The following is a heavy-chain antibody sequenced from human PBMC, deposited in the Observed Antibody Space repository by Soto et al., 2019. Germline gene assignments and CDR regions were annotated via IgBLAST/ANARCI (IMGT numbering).Heavy chain of an antibody. V-gene: IGHV4-59*01. Sequence: SETLSLTCTVSGGSISSYYCSWIRQPPGKGLEWIGYIYYSGSTNYNPSLKSRVTISVDTSKNQFSLKLSSVTAADTAVYYCARGSDFWSGYYYYYGMDVWGQGTTVTVS. CDR2: IYYSGST. CDR3: ARGSDFWSGYYYYYGMDV. CDR1: GGSISSYY. D-gene: IGHD3-3*01. J-gene: IGHJ6*02.